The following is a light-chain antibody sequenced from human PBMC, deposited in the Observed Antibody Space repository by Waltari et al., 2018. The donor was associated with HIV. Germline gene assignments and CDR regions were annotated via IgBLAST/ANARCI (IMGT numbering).Light chain of an antibody. CDR2: DDN. CDR3: QVWDTTTDQWV. V-gene: IGLV3-21*04. J-gene: IGLJ3*02. Sequence: SYVLTQPPSVSVDPGETARITCGGTNIGSKSVQWYQQKPGQAPVLVIYDDNDRPSGIPERFSGSSSGNTATLTISRVEAGDEAEYYCQVWDTTTDQWVFGGGTELAVL. CDR1: NIGSKS.